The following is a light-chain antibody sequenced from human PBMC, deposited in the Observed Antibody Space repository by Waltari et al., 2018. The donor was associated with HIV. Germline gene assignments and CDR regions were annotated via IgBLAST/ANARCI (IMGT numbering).Light chain of an antibody. J-gene: IGLJ1*01. CDR3: AAWDDSLHGYV. CDR2: YDD. Sequence: QSVLTQPPSVSAAPRQRVTISCSGSSSNIGNNAVNWYQQLPGKAPKLLIYYDDLLPSGVAARFSGSKSGTSASLAISGLHSDDEADYYCAAWDDSLHGYVFGPGTKVTV. V-gene: IGLV1-36*01. CDR1: SSNIGNNA.